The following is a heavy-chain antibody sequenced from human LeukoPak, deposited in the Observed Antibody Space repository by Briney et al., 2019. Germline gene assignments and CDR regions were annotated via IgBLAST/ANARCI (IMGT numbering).Heavy chain of an antibody. D-gene: IGHD5-18*01. CDR2: IYYSGST. J-gene: IGHJ4*02. CDR1: GGSISSYY. Sequence: SETLSLTCTVSGGSISSYYWSWIRQPPGKGLEWIGSIYYSGSTYYNPSLKSRVTISVDTSKNQFSLKLSSVTAADTAVYYCAREIGYSYGRVDYWGQGTLVTVSS. V-gene: IGHV4-59*12. CDR3: AREIGYSYGRVDY.